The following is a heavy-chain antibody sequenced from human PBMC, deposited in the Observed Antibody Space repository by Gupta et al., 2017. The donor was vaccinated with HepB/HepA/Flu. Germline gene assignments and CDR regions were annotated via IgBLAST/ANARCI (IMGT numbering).Heavy chain of an antibody. J-gene: IGHJ6*03. Sequence: QITLKESGPTLVKPTQTLTLTCTFSGFSLSTSGVGVGWIRQPPGKALEWLALIYWNDDKRYSPSLKSRLTITKDTSKNQVVLTMTNMDPVDTATYYCARYHTRMDTAMAEYYYYYYYMDVWGKGTTVTVSS. V-gene: IGHV2-5*01. CDR3: ARYHTRMDTAMAEYYYYYYYMDV. D-gene: IGHD5-18*01. CDR1: GFSLSTSGVG. CDR2: IYWNDDK.